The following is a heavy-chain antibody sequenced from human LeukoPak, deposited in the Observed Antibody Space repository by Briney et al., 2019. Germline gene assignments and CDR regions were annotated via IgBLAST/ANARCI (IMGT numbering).Heavy chain of an antibody. V-gene: IGHV1-18*01. CDR1: GYTFTSYG. Sequence: ASVKVSCKASGYTFTSYGISWVRQAPGQGLEWMGWISAYNGNTNYAQKLQGRVTMTTDTSTSTAYMELRSLRSDDTAVYYCARDGIWFGELPNWFDPWGQGTLVTVSS. CDR3: ARDGIWFGELPNWFDP. CDR2: ISAYNGNT. D-gene: IGHD3-10*01. J-gene: IGHJ5*02.